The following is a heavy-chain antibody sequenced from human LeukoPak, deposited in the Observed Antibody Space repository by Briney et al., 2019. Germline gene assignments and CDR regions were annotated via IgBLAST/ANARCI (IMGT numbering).Heavy chain of an antibody. CDR1: GFTFDDSA. CDR3: ASIRAGGGYMDV. V-gene: IGHV3-9*01. D-gene: IGHD3-16*01. J-gene: IGHJ6*03. Sequence: VQPGRSLRLSCAASGFTFDDSAMHWVRQAPGKGLEWVSGISWNSISIGYADSVKGRFTISRDNAKNSLYLQMNSLRAEDTAFYYCASIRAGGGYMDVWGKGTTVTVSS. CDR2: ISWNSISI.